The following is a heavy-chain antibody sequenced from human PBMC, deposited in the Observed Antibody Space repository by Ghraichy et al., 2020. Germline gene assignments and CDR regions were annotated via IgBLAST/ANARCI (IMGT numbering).Heavy chain of an antibody. J-gene: IGHJ1*01. Sequence: SQPLSLTCTFSGGSLSSGVYYCNWIRQHPRKGLEWIGYIFYSGSTYSHPSLKSRITMSVDTSKNQFSLRLSSVTAADTAVYYCARGTLSAVGTTSLYFHYWGQGSLVTVPS. CDR2: IFYSGST. D-gene: IGHD2/OR15-2a*01. V-gene: IGHV4-31*03. CDR1: GGSLSSGVYY. CDR3: ARGTLSAVGTTSLYFHY.